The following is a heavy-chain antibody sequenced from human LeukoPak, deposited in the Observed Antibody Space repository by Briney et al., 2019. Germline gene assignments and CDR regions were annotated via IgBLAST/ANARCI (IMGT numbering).Heavy chain of an antibody. V-gene: IGHV5-51*01. Sequence: GESLQISCKGSGYSFTSYWIAWVRQMPGKGLEWMGIIYPGDSDPRYRPSFQGQVNISADKSISTAYLQWNSLKASDTAMYYCARVHDSSGYYWYFDLWGRGTLVTVSS. CDR2: IYPGDSDP. CDR3: ARVHDSSGYYWYFDL. CDR1: GYSFTSYW. J-gene: IGHJ2*01. D-gene: IGHD3-22*01.